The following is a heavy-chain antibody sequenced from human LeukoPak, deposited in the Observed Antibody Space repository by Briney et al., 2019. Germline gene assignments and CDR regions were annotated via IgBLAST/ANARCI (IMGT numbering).Heavy chain of an antibody. CDR2: IYYSGSN. CDR3: ARQLHNTERITIFGVVIQWPNLFDP. Sequence: SETLSLTCTVSGGSISSYYWSWIRQPPGNGLEWIGYIYYSGSNNYNPSLKSRVTISVDTSKNQFSLKLSSVTAADTAVYYCARQLHNTERITIFGVVIQWPNLFDPWGQGTLVTVSS. CDR1: GGSISSYY. D-gene: IGHD3-3*01. V-gene: IGHV4-59*08. J-gene: IGHJ5*02.